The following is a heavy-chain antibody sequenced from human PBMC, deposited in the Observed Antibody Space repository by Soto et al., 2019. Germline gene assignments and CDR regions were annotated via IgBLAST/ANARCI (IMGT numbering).Heavy chain of an antibody. Sequence: SETLSLTCAVYGGSFSGYYWSWIRQPPGKGLEWIGEINHSGSTNYNPSLKSRVTISVDTSKNQFSLKLSSVTTADTAVYYCARAAGIRLWLLESYYGMDVWGQGTTVTVSS. CDR1: GGSFSGYY. J-gene: IGHJ6*02. V-gene: IGHV4-34*01. D-gene: IGHD5-18*01. CDR3: ARAAGIRLWLLESYYGMDV. CDR2: INHSGST.